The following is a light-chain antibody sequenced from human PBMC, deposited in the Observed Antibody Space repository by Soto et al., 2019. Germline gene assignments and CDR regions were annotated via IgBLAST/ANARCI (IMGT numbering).Light chain of an antibody. V-gene: IGKV1-12*01. CDR2: AAS. Sequence: DIQMTQSPSSVSASLGDRVTITCRASQGIRSWLAWYQQKPGTAPKLLIYAASTLQSGVPSRFSGSGSGTEFSLTISSLQSDDFATYHCQQGNSFPITFGLGTRQEIK. CDR1: QGIRSW. J-gene: IGKJ5*01. CDR3: QQGNSFPIT.